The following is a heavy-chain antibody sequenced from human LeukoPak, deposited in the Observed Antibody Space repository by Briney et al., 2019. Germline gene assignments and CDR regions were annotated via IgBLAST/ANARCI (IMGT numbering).Heavy chain of an antibody. CDR1: GFTFSSYG. D-gene: IGHD3-10*01. Sequence: GGTLRLSCAASGFTFSSYGMSWVRQAPGKGLEWVSAISGSGGSTYYADSVKGRFTISRDNSKNTLYLQMNSLRAEDTAVYYCAKDMVRHGWFDPWGQGTLVTVSS. V-gene: IGHV3-23*01. J-gene: IGHJ5*02. CDR2: ISGSGGST. CDR3: AKDMVRHGWFDP.